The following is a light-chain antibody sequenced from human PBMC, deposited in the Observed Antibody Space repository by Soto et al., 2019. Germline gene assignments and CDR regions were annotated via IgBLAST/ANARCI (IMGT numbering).Light chain of an antibody. V-gene: IGKV3-11*01. Sequence: EVVLTQSPATLSLSPGERATLSCRAGQSVSNYLAWYQQKPGQAPRLLIYGASNRATGIPARFSGSGSGTDFTLTISSLEPEDFALYYCQQRSNWPSLTFGGGTKVHIK. CDR1: QSVSNY. CDR3: QQRSNWPSLT. CDR2: GAS. J-gene: IGKJ4*01.